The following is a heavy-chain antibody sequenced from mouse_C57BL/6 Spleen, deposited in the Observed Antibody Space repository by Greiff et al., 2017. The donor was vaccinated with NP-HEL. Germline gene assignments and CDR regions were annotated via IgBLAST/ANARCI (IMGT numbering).Heavy chain of an antibody. V-gene: IGHV2-4*01. Sequence: VQLQESGPGLVQPSQRLSITCTVSGFSLSSCGVHWVRQPPGKGLEWLGVMWSGGSTDYNAAFISRLSISKDNSKSQVFFKMNSLQADDTAIYYCAKNERLRQIAYWGQGTLVTVSA. CDR3: AKNERLRQIAY. D-gene: IGHD2-4*01. CDR1: GFSLSSCG. CDR2: MWSGGST. J-gene: IGHJ3*01.